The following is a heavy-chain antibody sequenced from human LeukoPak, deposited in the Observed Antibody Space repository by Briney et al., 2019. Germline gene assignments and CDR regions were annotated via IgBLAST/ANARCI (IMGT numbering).Heavy chain of an antibody. D-gene: IGHD6-6*01. V-gene: IGHV4-31*03. CDR1: GGSISRSGYY. CDR3: ARDLRSSSSSGINYYGMDV. Sequence: SQTLSLTCTVSGGSISRSGYYWSWIRQHPGKGLESIGYIYYSGSTYYNPSLKSRVTISVDTSKNQFSLKLSSVTAADTAVYYCARDLRSSSSSGINYYGMDVWGQGTTVTVSS. J-gene: IGHJ6*02. CDR2: IYYSGST.